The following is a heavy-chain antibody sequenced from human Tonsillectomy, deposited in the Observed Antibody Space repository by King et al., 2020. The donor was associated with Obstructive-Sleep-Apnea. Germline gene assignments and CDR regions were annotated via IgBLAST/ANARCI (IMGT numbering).Heavy chain of an antibody. V-gene: IGHV3-66*01. CDR3: ARDIVSRTWGNIDSEYFQH. CDR1: GFSVSSNY. D-gene: IGHD3-16*02. J-gene: IGHJ1*01. CDR2: VYSGGST. Sequence: VQLVESGGGLVQPGGSLRLSCAASGFSVSSNYMSWVRQAPGKGLEWVSVVYSGGSTYYADSVKGRFTISRDNSKNTLFLQMNSLRAEDTAVYYCARDIVSRTWGNIDSEYFQHWGQGTLVTVSS.